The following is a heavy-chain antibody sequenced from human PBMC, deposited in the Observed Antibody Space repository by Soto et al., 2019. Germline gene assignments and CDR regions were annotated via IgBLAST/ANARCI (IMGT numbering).Heavy chain of an antibody. CDR1: GDTFSFYT. CDR2: INPVLSMS. J-gene: IGHJ4*02. D-gene: IGHD3-10*01. V-gene: IGHV1-69*02. CDR3: ATSYGSGYRAFDS. Sequence: QVQLVQSGAEVKKPGSSVKVSCKASGDTFSFYTINWVRQAPGLGLEWVGRINPVLSMSNYATKFQGRVTMTADKSTNTAYMELRSLRSEDTAMYFCATSYGSGYRAFDSWCQGALVTVSS.